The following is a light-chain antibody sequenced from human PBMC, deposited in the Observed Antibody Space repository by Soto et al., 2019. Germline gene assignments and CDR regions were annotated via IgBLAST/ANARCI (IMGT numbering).Light chain of an antibody. Sequence: QSVLTQPASVSGSPGQSVTISCTGTSSDVGSYNYVSWYQQHPGKAPRLMSYDVGDRPSGVSNRFSGSKSGNTASLTIFGLQAEDEADYYCCSYTSSSTPYVFGSGTKVT. CDR2: DVG. CDR3: CSYTSSSTPYV. V-gene: IGLV2-14*01. J-gene: IGLJ1*01. CDR1: SSDVGSYNY.